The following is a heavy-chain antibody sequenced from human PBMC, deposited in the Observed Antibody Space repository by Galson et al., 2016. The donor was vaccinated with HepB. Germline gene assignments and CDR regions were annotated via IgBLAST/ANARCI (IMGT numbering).Heavy chain of an antibody. CDR1: DYPFTTYG. J-gene: IGHJ4*02. Sequence: SVKVSCKAYDYPFTTYGITWVRQAPGQGLEWIGWIGVYNGNTDYAQKLQGRVSLTTDTSTSTAYMDLGSLRSDDTAVYFCARALYDYVWGGYPYYFDYWGQGTLVTVSS. CDR3: ARALYDYVWGGYPYYFDY. D-gene: IGHD3-16*02. V-gene: IGHV1-18*01. CDR2: IGVYNGNT.